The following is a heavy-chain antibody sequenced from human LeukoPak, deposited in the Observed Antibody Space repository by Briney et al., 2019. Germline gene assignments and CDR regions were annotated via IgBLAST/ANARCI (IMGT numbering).Heavy chain of an antibody. V-gene: IGHV3-33*01. D-gene: IGHD1-14*01. CDR3: TRYNNDHFDY. Sequence: SGGSLRLFCAGSGFTFGGYGMHWFRQTPGKGLEWVAVIAYDGSRAFYADSVKGRFTISRDNSKNTMSVQMDDLRAEDTAVYYCTRYNNDHFDYWGQGTLVTVSS. J-gene: IGHJ4*02. CDR2: IAYDGSRA. CDR1: GFTFGGYG.